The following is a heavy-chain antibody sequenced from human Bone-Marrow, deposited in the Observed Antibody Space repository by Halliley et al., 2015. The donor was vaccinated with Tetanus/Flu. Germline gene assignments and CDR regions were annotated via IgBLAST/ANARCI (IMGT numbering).Heavy chain of an antibody. CDR1: GYTFTKYW. V-gene: IGHV5-51*01. D-gene: IGHD3-9*01. CDR3: ARQEGLLYFGESSSHGMDV. CDR2: ISPGDSNT. Sequence: QLVQSGAEVKKPGESLKISCQGSGYTFTKYWIGWVRQMPGKGLEWMGIISPGDSNTRYSPSFQGQVTISADKSINTAYLQWSSVKASDSAMYYCARQEGLLYFGESSSHGMDVWGQGTTVTVSS. J-gene: IGHJ6*02.